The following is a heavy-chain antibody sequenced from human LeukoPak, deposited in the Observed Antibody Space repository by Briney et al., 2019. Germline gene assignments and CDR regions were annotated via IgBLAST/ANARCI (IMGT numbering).Heavy chain of an antibody. V-gene: IGHV4-39*01. D-gene: IGHD1-26*01. J-gene: IGHJ4*02. CDR1: VRSISSSTHY. CDR3: ARQESALVGATTYDY. CDR2: IYNSGST. Sequence: TSDTQSLPCTVSVRSISSSTHYWGWIRQPPGKGLEYIGTIYNSGSTYYTRPLKSRVTISVDTSKNQFSLKLSSVTAADTAVYYCARQESALVGATTYDYWGQGTLVTVSS.